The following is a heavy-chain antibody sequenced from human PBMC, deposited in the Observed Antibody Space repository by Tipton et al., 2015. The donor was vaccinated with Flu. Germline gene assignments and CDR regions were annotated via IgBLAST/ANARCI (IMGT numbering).Heavy chain of an antibody. J-gene: IGHJ4*02. V-gene: IGHV1-2*02. Sequence: QVQLVQSGAEVKKPGASVKVSCKASGYTFTGYYMHWVRQAPGQGLEWMGWINPNSGGTNYAQKFQGRVTMTRDTSISTAYMELSRLRSDDTAVYHCARGMSSSWQPDNYFDYWGQGTLVTVSS. CDR1: GYTFTGYY. CDR2: INPNSGGT. D-gene: IGHD6-13*01. CDR3: ARGMSSSWQPDNYFDY.